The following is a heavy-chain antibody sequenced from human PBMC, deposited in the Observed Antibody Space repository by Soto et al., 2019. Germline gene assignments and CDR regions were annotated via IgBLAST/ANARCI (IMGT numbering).Heavy chain of an antibody. CDR1: CGSFSGYY. CDR2: INHSGST. Sequence: SETLSLTCAVYCGSFSGYYWSWIRQPPGKGLEWIGEINHSGSTNYNPSLKSRVTISVDTSKNQFSLKLSSVTAADTAVYYCARGREKYNWKGNWFDPWGQGTLVTVSS. CDR3: ARGREKYNWKGNWFDP. J-gene: IGHJ5*02. D-gene: IGHD1-20*01. V-gene: IGHV4-34*01.